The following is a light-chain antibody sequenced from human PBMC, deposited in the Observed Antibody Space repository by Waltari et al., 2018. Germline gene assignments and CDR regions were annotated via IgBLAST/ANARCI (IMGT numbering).Light chain of an antibody. CDR2: KAN. J-gene: IGLJ3*02. Sequence: QTVVTQEPSLSVSPGGTVTLTCALSSGSLSTTSYATWYQQTPGKAPRTPVYKANARSSGGPDRVSGSILGNTAALTITGAQADDESDYYCALYMGSGIWVFGGGARLTVL. CDR1: SGSLSTTSY. V-gene: IGLV8-61*01. CDR3: ALYMGSGIWV.